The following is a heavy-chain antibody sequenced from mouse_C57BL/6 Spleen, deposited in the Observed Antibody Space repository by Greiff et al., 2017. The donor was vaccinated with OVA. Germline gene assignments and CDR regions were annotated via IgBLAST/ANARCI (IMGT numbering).Heavy chain of an antibody. D-gene: IGHD2-4*01. J-gene: IGHJ4*01. Sequence: QVQLQQPGAELVKPGASVKLSCKASGYTFTSYWMQWVKQRPGQGLEWIGEIDPSDSYTNYNQKFKGKATLTVDTSSSTAYMQLSSLTSEDSAVYYFARRPIYYDHAMDYWGQGTSVTVSS. CDR2: IDPSDSYT. CDR3: ARRPIYYDHAMDY. CDR1: GYTFTSYW. V-gene: IGHV1-50*01.